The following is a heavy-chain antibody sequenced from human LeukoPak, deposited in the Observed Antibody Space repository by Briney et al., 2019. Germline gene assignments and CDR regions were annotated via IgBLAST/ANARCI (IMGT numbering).Heavy chain of an antibody. D-gene: IGHD4-17*01. Sequence: GGSLRLSCAASGFTFDDYGMSWVRQAPGKGLEWVSGVNWNGGSTGYADSVKGRFTISRDNAKNSLYLQMNSLRAEDTALYYCARAGGDYGDGYAYFDYWGQGTWSPSP. CDR2: VNWNGGST. V-gene: IGHV3-20*04. CDR3: ARAGGDYGDGYAYFDY. J-gene: IGHJ4*02. CDR1: GFTFDDYG.